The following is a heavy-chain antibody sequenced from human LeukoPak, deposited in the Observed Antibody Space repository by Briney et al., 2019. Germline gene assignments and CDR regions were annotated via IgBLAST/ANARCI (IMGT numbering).Heavy chain of an antibody. CDR1: GYTFTSYG. CDR2: ISAYNGNT. V-gene: IGHV1-18*01. Sequence: ASVKVSCKASGYTFTSYGISWVRQAPGQGLEWMGWISAYNGNTNYAQKLQGRVTMTTDTSTSTAYMDLRSLRSEATAVYYCARDPPIAAAGTDGYWGQGTLVTVSS. CDR3: ARDPPIAAAGTDGY. J-gene: IGHJ4*02. D-gene: IGHD6-13*01.